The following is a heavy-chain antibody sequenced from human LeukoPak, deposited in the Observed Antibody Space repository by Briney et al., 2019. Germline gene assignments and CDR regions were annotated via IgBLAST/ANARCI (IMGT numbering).Heavy chain of an antibody. CDR2: IYTSGST. J-gene: IGHJ3*02. Sequence: SETLSLTCTVSGGSISSYYWSWVRQPAGKGLEWIGRIYTSGSTNYNPSLKSRVTMSVDTSKNQFSLKLSSVTAADTAVYYCARDAYYDGSGYYYASAFDIWGQGTTVTVSS. CDR1: GGSISSYY. CDR3: ARDAYYDGSGYYYASAFDI. D-gene: IGHD3-22*01. V-gene: IGHV4-4*07.